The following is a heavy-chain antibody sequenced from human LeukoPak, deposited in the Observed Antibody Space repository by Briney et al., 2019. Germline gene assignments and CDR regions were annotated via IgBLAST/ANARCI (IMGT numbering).Heavy chain of an antibody. CDR2: IYHSGST. CDR1: GGSISSGGYY. D-gene: IGHD2-2*01. J-gene: IGHJ5*02. CDR3: ARDTHHCSSTSCYDTNWFDP. Sequence: PSETLSLTCTVSGGSISSGGYYWSWIRQPPGKGLEWIGYIYHSGSTYYNPSLKSRVTISVDRSKNQFSLKLSSVTAADTAVYYCARDTHHCSSTSCYDTNWFDPWGQGTLVTVSS. V-gene: IGHV4-30-2*01.